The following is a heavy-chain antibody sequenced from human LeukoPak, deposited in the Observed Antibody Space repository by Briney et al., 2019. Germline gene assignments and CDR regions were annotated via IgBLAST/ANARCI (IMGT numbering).Heavy chain of an antibody. V-gene: IGHV4-39*01. CDR3: TASDSSGDRPFDY. Sequence: SETLSLTCTVSGGSISSSSYYWGRIRQPPGKGLEWIVSIYYSGSTYYNPSLKSRITISVDTSKNQFSLKLSSVTAADTAVYYCTASDSSGDRPFDYWGQGNLVTVSS. D-gene: IGHD3-22*01. J-gene: IGHJ4*02. CDR2: IYYSGST. CDR1: GGSISSSSYY.